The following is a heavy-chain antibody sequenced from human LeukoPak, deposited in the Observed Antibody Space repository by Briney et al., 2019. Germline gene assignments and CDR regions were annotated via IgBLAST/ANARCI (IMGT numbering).Heavy chain of an antibody. Sequence: GGSLRLSCAASGFILSDYWMSWVRQAPGKGLGWVADLKQDGGEEYYVDSVKGRFTISRDNAKNSLFLQMNSLRAEDTAVYYCARGPYSRDNFDYWGQGTLVTVSS. J-gene: IGHJ4*02. CDR3: ARGPYSRDNFDY. D-gene: IGHD6-13*01. V-gene: IGHV3-7*03. CDR2: LKQDGGEE. CDR1: GFILSDYW.